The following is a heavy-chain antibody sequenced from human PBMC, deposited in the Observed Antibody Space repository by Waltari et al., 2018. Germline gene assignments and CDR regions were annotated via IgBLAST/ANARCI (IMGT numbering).Heavy chain of an antibody. D-gene: IGHD1-7*01. CDR1: GGSISSHY. V-gene: IGHV3-23*01. CDR2: ISGSGGST. J-gene: IGHJ5*02. CDR3: AAKNWNYGWFDP. Sequence: VQLQESGPGLVKPSETLSLTCTVSGGSISSHYWSWIRQPPGKGLEWVSAISGSGGSTYYADSVKGRFTISRDNSKNTLYLQMNSLRAEDTAVYYCAAKNWNYGWFDPWGQGTLVTVSS.